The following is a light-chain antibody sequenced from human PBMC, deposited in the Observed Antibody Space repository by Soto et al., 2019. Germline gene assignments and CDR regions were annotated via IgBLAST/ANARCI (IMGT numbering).Light chain of an antibody. CDR2: PSS. V-gene: IGKV1-6*01. CDR3: LRDYNYPYT. CDR1: QGIKNA. Sequence: AIRMTQSPSSLSASVGDRVTITCRASQGIKNALGWYQQRPGKAPKLLIYPSSTLQSGVPSRFSGSGSGTDFTLTISSLQPEDFATYYCLRDYNYPYTFGQGTKLEI. J-gene: IGKJ2*01.